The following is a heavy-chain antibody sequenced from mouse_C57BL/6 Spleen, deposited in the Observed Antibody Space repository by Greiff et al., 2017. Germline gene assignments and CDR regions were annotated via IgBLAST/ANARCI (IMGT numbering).Heavy chain of an antibody. CDR2: IDPPDSYT. Sequence: QVQLQQPGAELVMPGASVKLSCKASGYTFTSYWMHWVKQRPGQGLEWIGEIDPPDSYTNYNQKFKGKSTLTVDKSSSTAYMQLSSLTSEDSAVYYCARELRLYAMDYWGQGTSVTVSS. CDR3: ARELRLYAMDY. V-gene: IGHV1-69*01. J-gene: IGHJ4*01. D-gene: IGHD1-1*01. CDR1: GYTFTSYW.